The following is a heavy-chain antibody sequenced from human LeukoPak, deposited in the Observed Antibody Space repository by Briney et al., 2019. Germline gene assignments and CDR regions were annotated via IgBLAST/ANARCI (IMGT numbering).Heavy chain of an antibody. CDR1: GFTFSTYA. V-gene: IGHV3-23*01. CDR3: AREQSGSGGWYTVDY. D-gene: IGHD6-19*01. CDR2: IRSSGDRS. Sequence: GGSLRLSCAASGFTFSTYAISWVRQAPGKGLEWVSAIRSSGDRSYCADSVKGRFTISRDNSKDTLYLQMNSLRAEDTAVYFCAREQSGSGGWYTVDYWGQGTLVTVSS. J-gene: IGHJ4*02.